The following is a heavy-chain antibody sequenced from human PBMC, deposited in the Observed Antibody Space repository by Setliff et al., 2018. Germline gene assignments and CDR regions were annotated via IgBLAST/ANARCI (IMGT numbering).Heavy chain of an antibody. V-gene: IGHV1-18*01. CDR2: ISAYDGDT. CDR1: GYTFTSYG. Sequence: ASVKVSCKASGYTFTSYGISWVRQAPGQGLEWMGWISAYDGDTDYAQKLQGRVTMTTDTSTTTAYMELRSLRSDDTAVYYCARPGLYCSGGSCYGDDSFDIWGQGTMVTVSS. CDR3: ARPGLYCSGGSCYGDDSFDI. D-gene: IGHD2-15*01. J-gene: IGHJ3*02.